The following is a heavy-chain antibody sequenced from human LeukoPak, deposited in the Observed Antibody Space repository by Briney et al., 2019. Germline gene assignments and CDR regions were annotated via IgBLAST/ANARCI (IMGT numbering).Heavy chain of an antibody. CDR3: ARNANHCSSTSCYPNWFDP. D-gene: IGHD2-2*01. V-gene: IGHV4-59*12. Sequence: PSETLSLTCTVSGGSISSYYWSWIRQPPGKGLEWIGYIYYSGSTYYNPSLKSRVTISVDTSKNQFSLKLSSVTAADTAVYYCARNANHCSSTSCYPNWFDPWGQGTLVTVSS. CDR2: IYYSGST. J-gene: IGHJ5*02. CDR1: GGSISSYY.